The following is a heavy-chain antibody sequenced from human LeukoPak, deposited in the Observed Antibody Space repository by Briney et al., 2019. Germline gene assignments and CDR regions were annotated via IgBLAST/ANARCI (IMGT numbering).Heavy chain of an antibody. Sequence: GGSLRLSCAASAFSVSSNYMSWVRQAPGKGLEWVSVIYSGGSTHYADSVKGRFTISRDKSKNTVYLQMNSLSAEDTAIYYCARVASTSPYFYGMDVWGQGTTVTVSS. J-gene: IGHJ6*02. CDR3: ARVASTSPYFYGMDV. CDR1: AFSVSSNY. V-gene: IGHV3-53*01. CDR2: IYSGGST.